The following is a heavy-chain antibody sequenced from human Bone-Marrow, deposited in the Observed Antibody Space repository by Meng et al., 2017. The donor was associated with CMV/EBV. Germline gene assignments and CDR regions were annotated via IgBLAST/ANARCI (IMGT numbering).Heavy chain of an antibody. J-gene: IGHJ5*02. Sequence: VYSNSATWNWIRQSPSRGLEWLGRTYFRSKWYNDYAPSVKSRITISPDTSKNQFSLQLTSVTPEDTAVYYCAREHCSGGDCLWFGPWGQGTLVTVSS. CDR1: VYSNSAT. CDR2: TYFRSKWYN. CDR3: AREHCSGGDCLWFGP. V-gene: IGHV6-1*01. D-gene: IGHD2-15*01.